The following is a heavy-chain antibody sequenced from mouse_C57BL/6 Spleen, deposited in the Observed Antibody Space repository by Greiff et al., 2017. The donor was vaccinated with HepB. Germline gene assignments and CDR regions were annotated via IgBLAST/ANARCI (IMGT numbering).Heavy chain of an antibody. J-gene: IGHJ2*01. CDR2: FHPYNDDT. CDR1: GYTFTTYP. D-gene: IGHD2-4*01. CDR3: AIVGVYYDYEGYYFDY. V-gene: IGHV1-47*01. Sequence: QVQLQQSGAELVKPGASVKMSCKASGYTFTTYPIEWMKQNHGKSLEWIGNFHPYNDDTKYNEKFKGKATLTVEKSSSTVYLELSRLTSDDSAVYYCAIVGVYYDYEGYYFDYWGQGTTLTVSS.